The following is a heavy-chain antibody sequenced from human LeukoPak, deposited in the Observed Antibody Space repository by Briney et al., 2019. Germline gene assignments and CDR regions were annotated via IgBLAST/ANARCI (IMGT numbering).Heavy chain of an antibody. J-gene: IGHJ6*04. CDR2: INHSGST. V-gene: IGHV4-34*01. D-gene: IGHD4-17*01. CDR1: GGSFSGYY. Sequence: PSETLSLTCAVYGGSFSGYYWTWIRQPPGKGLEGIGEINHSGSTNYNPSLKSRVTISVDTSKNQFSLKLSSVTAADTAVYYCARGTVHPGMDVWGKGTTVTVSS. CDR3: ARGTVHPGMDV.